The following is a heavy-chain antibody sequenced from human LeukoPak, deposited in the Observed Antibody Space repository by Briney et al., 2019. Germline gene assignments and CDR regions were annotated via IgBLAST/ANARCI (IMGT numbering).Heavy chain of an antibody. D-gene: IGHD1-14*01. CDR1: GFTLSSYL. CDR3: ARSNPNRNALDL. J-gene: IGHJ3*01. V-gene: IGHV3-7*01. Sequence: GGSLRLSCAASGFTLSSYLMSWVRQAPGRGLEWVANINKDGSEETYLDSVKGRFTVSRDNAKNSLFLQMNSLRGDDTAVYYCARSNPNRNALDLWGQGAMVTISS. CDR2: INKDGSEE.